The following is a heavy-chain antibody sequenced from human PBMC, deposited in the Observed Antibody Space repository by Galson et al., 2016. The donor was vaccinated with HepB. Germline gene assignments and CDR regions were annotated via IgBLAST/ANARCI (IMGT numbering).Heavy chain of an antibody. Sequence: SLRLSCAASGFTFSNRGMHWVRQAPGKGLEWVAADSVHGGRKFYADSVKGRFTISRDNSNNMLFLQMSSLRVDDTAVYYCAKRHEYCPPVGCSVDSWGQGTLVSVSS. CDR3: AKRHEYCPPVGCSVDS. CDR2: DSVHGGRK. CDR1: GFTFSNRG. J-gene: IGHJ4*02. D-gene: IGHD2/OR15-2a*01. V-gene: IGHV3-30*18.